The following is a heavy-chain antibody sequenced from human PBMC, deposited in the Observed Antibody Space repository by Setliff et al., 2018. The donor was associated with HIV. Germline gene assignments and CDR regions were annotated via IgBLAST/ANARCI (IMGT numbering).Heavy chain of an antibody. CDR3: ARAPGYSYSFYFDS. V-gene: IGHV4-39*07. CDR2: IYHSGST. CDR1: GGSIGSSSYY. Sequence: SETLSLTCSVSGGSIGSSSYYWGWIRQPPGKGLEWIGGIYHSGSTYYNPSLKSRVTMSVDTSKNQFSLKLNSVTAADTAVYFCARAPGYSYSFYFDSWGQGTLVTVSS. D-gene: IGHD5-18*01. J-gene: IGHJ4*02.